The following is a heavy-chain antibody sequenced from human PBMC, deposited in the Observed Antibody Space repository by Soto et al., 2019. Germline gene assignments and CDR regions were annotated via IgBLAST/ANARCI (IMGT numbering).Heavy chain of an antibody. D-gene: IGHD1-26*01. CDR1: GYTFTIYG. V-gene: IGHV1-18*01. CDR3: ARGVGATYLDY. J-gene: IGHJ4*02. Sequence: VSVKVSCKASGYTFTIYGISWVRQAPGQGLEWMGWISAYNGNTNYAQKLQGRVTISVDTSKNHFSLKLTSVTAADTAVYYCARGVGATYLDYWGQGTLVTVSS. CDR2: ISAYNGNT.